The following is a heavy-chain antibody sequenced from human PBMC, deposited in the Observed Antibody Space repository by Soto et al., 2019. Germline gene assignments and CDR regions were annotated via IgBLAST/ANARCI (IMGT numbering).Heavy chain of an antibody. Sequence: EVQLVESGGGLVQPGRSLRLSCAASGFTFDDYAMHWVRQAPGKGLEWVSGISWNSGSIGYADSVKGRFTISRDNAKNSLYLQMNSLRAEDTAVYYYAKDLIVAATHVCLGFDTWGQGTMVTVSS. V-gene: IGHV3-9*01. D-gene: IGHD2-15*01. CDR3: AKDLIVAATHVCLGFDT. J-gene: IGHJ3*02. CDR1: GFTFDDYA. CDR2: ISWNSGSI.